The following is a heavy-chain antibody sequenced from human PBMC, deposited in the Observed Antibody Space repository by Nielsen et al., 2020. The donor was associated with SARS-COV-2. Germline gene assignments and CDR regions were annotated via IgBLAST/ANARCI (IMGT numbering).Heavy chain of an antibody. CDR3: ARDPSSSGWYSDY. J-gene: IGHJ4*01. CDR1: GFTISSYG. CDR2: IWYDGSNK. Sequence: GGSLRLSCAASGFTISSYGKHWVRQAPGKGLEWVAVIWYDGSNKNYADSVKCRFTISRDNARNSLYLQMNSLRAEDTALYHCARDPSSSGWYSDYWGHGTLVTVSS. D-gene: IGHD6-19*01. V-gene: IGHV3-33*01.